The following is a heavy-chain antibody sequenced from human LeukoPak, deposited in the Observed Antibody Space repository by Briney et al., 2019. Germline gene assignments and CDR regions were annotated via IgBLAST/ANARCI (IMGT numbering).Heavy chain of an antibody. D-gene: IGHD1-14*01. J-gene: IGHJ6*03. CDR1: GGTFSSYA. CDR2: IIPIFGTA. Sequence: SVKVSCKASGGTFSSYAISWVRQAPGQGLEWMGGIIPIFGTANYAQKFQGRVTITADESTSTAYMELSSLRSEDTAVYYCARAVSNWNHEGGYYYYYYMDVWGKGTTVTVSS. V-gene: IGHV1-69*13. CDR3: ARAVSNWNHEGGYYYYYYMDV.